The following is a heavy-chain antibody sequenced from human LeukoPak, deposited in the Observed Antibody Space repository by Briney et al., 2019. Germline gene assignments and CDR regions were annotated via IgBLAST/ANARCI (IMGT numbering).Heavy chain of an antibody. Sequence: PGGSLRLSCAASGFTFSDYGMTWVRQAPGKGLEWGSTISDGGSFTYYADSVRGRFAFCGDNYKNTLFLHMNPLRAGDAALFYCAKPRGSGSNMARGVNFDCWAQGNLVTVSS. D-gene: IGHD3-10*01. CDR3: AKPRGSGSNMARGVNFDC. J-gene: IGHJ4*02. V-gene: IGHV3-23*01. CDR2: ISDGGSFT. CDR1: GFTFSDYG.